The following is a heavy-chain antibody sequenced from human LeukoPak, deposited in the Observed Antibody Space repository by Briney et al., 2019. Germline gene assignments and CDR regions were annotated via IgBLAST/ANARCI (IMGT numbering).Heavy chain of an antibody. CDR1: GGSISSSRYY. Sequence: PSETLSLTCTVAGGSISSSRYYWGWIRQPPGKGLEWIGSIYYSGSSYYNPSLKSRVTISVDTSKKQFSLKLSSVTAADTAVYYCARRGPTYGDYYYYGMDVWGQGTTVTVSS. V-gene: IGHV4-39*01. D-gene: IGHD4-17*01. CDR3: ARRGPTYGDYYYYGMDV. J-gene: IGHJ6*02. CDR2: IYYSGSS.